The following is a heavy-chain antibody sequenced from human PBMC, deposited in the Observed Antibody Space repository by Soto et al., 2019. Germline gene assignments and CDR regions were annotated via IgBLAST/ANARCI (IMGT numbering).Heavy chain of an antibody. CDR1: GYSFTSYW. CDR2: IYPDDSDT. Sequence: GESLKISCKGPGYSFTSYWIGWVRQMPGKGLEWMGIIYPDDSDTTYSPSFQGLVTISADKSINTAYLQWSSLKASDTAMYYCASLLAGAAHDAFDLWGQGTMVTVSS. J-gene: IGHJ3*01. CDR3: ASLLAGAAHDAFDL. V-gene: IGHV5-51*01. D-gene: IGHD1-26*01.